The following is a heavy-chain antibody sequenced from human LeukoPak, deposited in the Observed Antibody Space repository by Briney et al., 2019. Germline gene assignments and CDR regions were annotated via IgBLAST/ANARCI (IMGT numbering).Heavy chain of an antibody. CDR2: INHSGST. CDR3: ASRGRLLWFGELLSTSDY. CDR1: GGSFSGYY. D-gene: IGHD3-10*01. Sequence: PSETLSLTCAVYGGSFSGYYWSWVRQPPGKGLEWIGEINHSGSTNYNPSLKSRVTISVDTSKNQFSLNLSSVTAADTAVYYCASRGRLLWFGELLSTSDYWGQGTLVTVSS. J-gene: IGHJ4*02. V-gene: IGHV4-34*01.